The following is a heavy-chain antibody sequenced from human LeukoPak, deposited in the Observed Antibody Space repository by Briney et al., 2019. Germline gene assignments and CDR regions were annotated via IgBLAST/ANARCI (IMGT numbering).Heavy chain of an antibody. J-gene: IGHJ4*02. Sequence: GGSLRLSCAASGFTFSTYWMSWVRQAPGKGLEWVANIKQDGSERYYVDSVKGRFTISRDNAKNSLYLQMNSLRAEDTALYYCARESLWFGELSFDLWGQGTLVTVSS. V-gene: IGHV3-7*03. CDR3: ARESLWFGELSFDL. D-gene: IGHD3-10*01. CDR1: GFTFSTYW. CDR2: IKQDGSER.